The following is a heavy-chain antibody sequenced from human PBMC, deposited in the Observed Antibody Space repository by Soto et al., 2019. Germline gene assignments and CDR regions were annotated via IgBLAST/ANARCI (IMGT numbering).Heavy chain of an antibody. J-gene: IGHJ4*02. CDR1: GYTFTSYG. CDR2: ISAYNGNT. V-gene: IGHV1-18*01. Sequence: ASVKVSCKASGYTFTSYGISWVRQAPGQGLEWMGWISAYNGNTNYAQKLQGRVTMTTDTSTSTAYMELRSLRSDDTVVYYCARKWDDILTGYSFFDYWGQGTLVTVSS. CDR3: ARKWDDILTGYSFFDY. D-gene: IGHD3-9*01.